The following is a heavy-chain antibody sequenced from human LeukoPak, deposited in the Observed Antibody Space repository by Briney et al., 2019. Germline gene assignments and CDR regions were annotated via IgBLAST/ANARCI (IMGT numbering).Heavy chain of an antibody. J-gene: IGHJ3*02. Sequence: SETLYLTCAVSGGSISSSSYYWGWIRQPPGKGLEWIGTIYYSGATQYNPSLQSRVTISVDTSKNRFSLKLSSVTAADTAVYYCARGQTQELANAFDIWGQGTMVTVSS. CDR2: IYYSGAT. D-gene: IGHD1-26*01. CDR1: GGSISSSSYY. V-gene: IGHV4-39*07. CDR3: ARGQTQELANAFDI.